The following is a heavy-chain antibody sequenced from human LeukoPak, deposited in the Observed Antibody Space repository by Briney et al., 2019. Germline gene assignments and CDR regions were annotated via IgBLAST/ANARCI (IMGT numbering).Heavy chain of an antibody. Sequence: GGSLTLSCAASGFTFNAFGMNWVRQAPGKGLEWVSYIGTTSGAIYYADSVKGRFTISRDSAKNSLYLQMNSLRAEDTAVYYCARFRTWGDKAFDYWGQGTLVTVSS. D-gene: IGHD2-21*02. CDR1: GFTFNAFG. CDR3: ARFRTWGDKAFDY. CDR2: IGTTSGAI. J-gene: IGHJ4*02. V-gene: IGHV3-48*01.